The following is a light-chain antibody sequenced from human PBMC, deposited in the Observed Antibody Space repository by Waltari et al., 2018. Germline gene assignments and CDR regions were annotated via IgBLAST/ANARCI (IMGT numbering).Light chain of an antibody. CDR1: QSIGYW. CDR2: EAS. V-gene: IGKV1-5*03. Sequence: DIQMTQSPSTLSASVGDRVTITCRASQSIGYWLAWYQQKAGKAPKLLISEASNLESEVPPRFSGSGAGTEFTLTISSLQPDDFATYYCQHYNRFSQTFGQGTKVAI. J-gene: IGKJ1*01. CDR3: QHYNRFSQT.